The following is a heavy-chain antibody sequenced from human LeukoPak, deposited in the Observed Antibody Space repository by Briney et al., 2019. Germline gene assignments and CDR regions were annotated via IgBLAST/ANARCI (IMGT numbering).Heavy chain of an antibody. J-gene: IGHJ4*02. CDR2: ISSGSSYI. D-gene: IGHD6-13*01. CDR3: AREPGIAAAGSFDY. Sequence: GGSLRLSCAASGFTFSSYSMNWVRQAPGKGLEWISSISSGSSYIYYADSVKGRFTISRDNAKNSLYLQMNSLRAEDTAVYYCAREPGIAAAGSFDYWGQGTLVTVSS. V-gene: IGHV3-21*01. CDR1: GFTFSSYS.